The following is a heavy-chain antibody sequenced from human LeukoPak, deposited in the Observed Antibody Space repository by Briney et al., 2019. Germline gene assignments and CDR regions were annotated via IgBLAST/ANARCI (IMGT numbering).Heavy chain of an antibody. CDR1: GFTFSSYW. D-gene: IGHD3-10*01. J-gene: IGHJ4*02. Sequence: GGSLRLSCAASGFTFSSYWMSWVRQAPGKGLEWAANIKQDGSEKNYVDSVKGRFTISRDNAKNSLYLQMNSLRAEDTAVYYCASMEGSYYGSGSYLDYWGQGTLVTVSS. V-gene: IGHV3-7*03. CDR3: ASMEGSYYGSGSYLDY. CDR2: IKQDGSEK.